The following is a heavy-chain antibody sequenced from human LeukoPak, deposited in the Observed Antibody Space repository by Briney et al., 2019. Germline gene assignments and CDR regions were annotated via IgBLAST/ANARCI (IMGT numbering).Heavy chain of an antibody. CDR1: GYSFTSYW. V-gene: IGHV5-51*01. CDR2: IYPGDSDT. Sequence: GESLKMSCKGSGYSFTSYWIGWVRQMPGKGLEWMGIIYPGDSDTRYSPSFQGQVTISADKSISTAYLQWSSLKASDTAMYYCARTPNLYGDYGRFDYWGQGTLVTVSS. D-gene: IGHD4-17*01. J-gene: IGHJ4*02. CDR3: ARTPNLYGDYGRFDY.